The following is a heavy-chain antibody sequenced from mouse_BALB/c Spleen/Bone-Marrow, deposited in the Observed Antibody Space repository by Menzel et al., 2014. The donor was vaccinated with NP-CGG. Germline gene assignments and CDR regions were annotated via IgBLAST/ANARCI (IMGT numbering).Heavy chain of an antibody. V-gene: IGHV1-4*01. D-gene: IGHD2-1*01. J-gene: IGHJ3*01. CDR2: ISPSSGYT. CDR3: AAGYYGNSGWFAY. CDR1: GYTFTSYT. Sequence: VQLQQSGAELARPGASVKMSCKASGYTFTSYTMHWVKQRPGQGLEWIGYISPSSGYTNYNQKFKDKATLTADKSSSTAYMQLSSLTSEDSAVYYCAAGYYGNSGWFAYWGQGTLVTVSA.